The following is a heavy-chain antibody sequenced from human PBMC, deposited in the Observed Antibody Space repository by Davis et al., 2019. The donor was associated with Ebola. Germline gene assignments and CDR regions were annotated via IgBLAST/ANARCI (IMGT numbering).Heavy chain of an antibody. J-gene: IGHJ4*02. CDR1: GFTFNNFW. Sequence: GESLKISCEASGFTFNNFWMSWVRQSPGKGLEWVANINQEENEKYYVDSVKGRFTITRDNAKNSLSLQMISLRVEDSAIYYCARGSLPYWGPGTLVTVSS. V-gene: IGHV3-7*01. CDR3: ARGSLPY. D-gene: IGHD3-16*01. CDR2: INQEENEK.